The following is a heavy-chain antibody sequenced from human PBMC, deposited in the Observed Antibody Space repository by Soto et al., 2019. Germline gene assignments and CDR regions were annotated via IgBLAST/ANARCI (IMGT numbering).Heavy chain of an antibody. Sequence: VASVKVSCKASGYTFTGYYMHWVRQAPGQGLEWMGWINPNSGGTNYAQKFQGWVTMTRDTSISTAYMELSRLRSDDTAVYYCARGGQQLVPLLYYYSYSYMDAWGKGTTVTVSS. D-gene: IGHD6-13*01. CDR1: GYTFTGYY. V-gene: IGHV1-2*04. CDR3: ARGGQQLVPLLYYYSYSYMDA. J-gene: IGHJ6*03. CDR2: INPNSGGT.